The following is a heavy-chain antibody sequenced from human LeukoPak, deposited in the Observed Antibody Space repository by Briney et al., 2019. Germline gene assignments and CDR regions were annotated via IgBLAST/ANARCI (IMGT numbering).Heavy chain of an antibody. V-gene: IGHV5-51*01. D-gene: IGHD3-10*01. CDR2: IYPGDSDT. Sequence: GESLKISCKGSGYSFTSYWIGWVGQMPGKGLEWMGIIYPGDSDTRYSPSFQGQVTISADKSISTAYLQWSSLKASDTAMYYCARHAVIDLWFGEFPYFDYWGQGTLVTVSS. CDR1: GYSFTSYW. J-gene: IGHJ4*02. CDR3: ARHAVIDLWFGEFPYFDY.